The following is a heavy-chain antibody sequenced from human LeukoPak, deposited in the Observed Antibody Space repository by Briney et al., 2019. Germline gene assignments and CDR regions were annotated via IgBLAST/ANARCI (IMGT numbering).Heavy chain of an antibody. D-gene: IGHD1-26*01. CDR3: AAAASGSSADY. V-gene: IGHV4-34*01. J-gene: IGHJ4*02. CDR1: GGSFSGYY. CDR2: TNHSGST. Sequence: PSETLSLTCAVYGGSFSGYYWSWIRQPPGKGLEWIGETNHSGSTNYNPSLKSRVTISVDTSKNQFSLKLSSVTAADTAVYYCAAAASGSSADYWGQGTLVTVSS.